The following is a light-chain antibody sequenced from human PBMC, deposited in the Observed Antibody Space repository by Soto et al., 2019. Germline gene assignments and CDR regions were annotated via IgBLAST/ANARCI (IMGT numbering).Light chain of an antibody. J-gene: IGKJ4*01. CDR3: QQLRMYPST. V-gene: IGKV1-9*01. CDR2: AAS. Sequence: DIQMTQYTSSLSASVGDRVTITCRASQDIAIYLAWYQQKPGEAPKLLIYAASTLYGGVPSRFSGSGSGTDFALTITSLQAEDFATYYCQQLRMYPSTFGGGSKVDVK. CDR1: QDIAIY.